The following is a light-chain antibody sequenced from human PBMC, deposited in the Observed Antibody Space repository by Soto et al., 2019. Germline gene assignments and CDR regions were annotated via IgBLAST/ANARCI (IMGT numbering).Light chain of an antibody. Sequence: EIVLTQSAWTLSWSRGERATLSCWASQRVSSSYLAWYQQKHGQAPRLLTYGASSRATGIPDRFSGSAYGTAFNLTISRLETEDFAVYYCQQYASSPWTFGQGTQVDI. V-gene: IGKV3-20*01. CDR2: GAS. CDR1: QRVSSSY. CDR3: QQYASSPWT. J-gene: IGKJ1*01.